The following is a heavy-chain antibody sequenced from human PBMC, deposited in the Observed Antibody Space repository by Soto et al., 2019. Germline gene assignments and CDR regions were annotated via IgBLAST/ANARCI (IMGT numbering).Heavy chain of an antibody. CDR1: GFTFNTYS. CDR2: INDKSGNI. J-gene: IGHJ4*02. CDR3: ARDMGSSSWHSFDY. V-gene: IGHV3-48*01. D-gene: IGHD2-2*01. Sequence: VQLVESGGGLVQPGGSLRLSCAASGFTFNTYSMDWVRQAPGKGLEWVSYINDKSGNIHYADSVKGRFTISRDNDKNSLYLDMNSLRAEDTAVYYCARDMGSSSWHSFDYWGQGILVTVSS.